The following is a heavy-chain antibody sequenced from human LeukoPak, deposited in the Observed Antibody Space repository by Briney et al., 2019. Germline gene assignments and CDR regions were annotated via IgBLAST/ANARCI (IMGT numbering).Heavy chain of an antibody. CDR2: ISYDGSNK. V-gene: IGHV3-30*18. J-gene: IGHJ6*02. Sequence: GGSLRLSCAASGFTFSSYGMHWVRQAPGKGLGWVAVISYDGSNKYYADSVKGRFTISRDNSKNTLYLQMNSLRAEDTAVYYCAKERGGGQWLEYYYYGMDVWGQGTTVTVSS. CDR3: AKERGGGQWLEYYYYGMDV. D-gene: IGHD6-19*01. CDR1: GFTFSSYG.